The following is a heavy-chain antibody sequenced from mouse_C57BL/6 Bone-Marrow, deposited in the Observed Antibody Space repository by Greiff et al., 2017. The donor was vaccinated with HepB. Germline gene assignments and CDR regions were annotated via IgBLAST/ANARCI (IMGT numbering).Heavy chain of an antibody. CDR1: GYAFSSSW. CDR3: ASTIYYDYDGG. D-gene: IGHD2-4*01. J-gene: IGHJ2*01. CDR2: IYPGDGDT. Sequence: QVQLQQSGPELVKPGASVKISCKASGYAFSSSWMNWVKQRPGKGLEWIGRIYPGDGDTNYNGKFKGKATLTADKSSSTAYMQLSSLTSEDSAVYFCASTIYYDYDGGWGQGTTLTVSS. V-gene: IGHV1-82*01.